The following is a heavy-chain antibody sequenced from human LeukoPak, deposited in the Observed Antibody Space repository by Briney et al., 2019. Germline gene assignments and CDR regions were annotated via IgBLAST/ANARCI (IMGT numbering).Heavy chain of an antibody. Sequence: PGGSLRLSCAASGFTFDDYAMHWVRQAPGKGLEWVSGISWNSGSIGYADSVKGRFTISRDNAKNSLYLQMNSLRAEDAALYYCAKGGSPYDFWSGYPDYWGQGTLVTVSS. J-gene: IGHJ4*02. CDR3: AKGGSPYDFWSGYPDY. CDR2: ISWNSGSI. CDR1: GFTFDDYA. D-gene: IGHD3-3*01. V-gene: IGHV3-9*01.